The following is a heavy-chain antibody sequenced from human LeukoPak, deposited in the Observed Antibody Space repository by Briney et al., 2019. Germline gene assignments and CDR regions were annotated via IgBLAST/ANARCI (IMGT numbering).Heavy chain of an antibody. CDR3: ARAPSYSGSYSRFLDY. CDR2: INPSDGSA. J-gene: IGHJ4*02. CDR1: AYIFTTYY. Sequence: ASVKVSCKASAYIFTTYYIHWVRQAPGQGLEWMGIINPSDGSANYAQQFQGRVTMTTDTSTSTAYMELRSLKSDDTAVYYCARAPSYSGSYSRFLDYWGQGTLVTVSS. V-gene: IGHV1-46*01. D-gene: IGHD1-26*01.